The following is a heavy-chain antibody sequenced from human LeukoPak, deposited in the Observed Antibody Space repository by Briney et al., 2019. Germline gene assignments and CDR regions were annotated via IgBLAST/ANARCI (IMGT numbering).Heavy chain of an antibody. CDR1: GYTFTSYG. V-gene: IGHV1-18*01. Sequence: GASVKVSCKASGYTFTSYGISWVRQAPGQGLEWMGWISANNGDTDYPPKLQDRVTMTTDTYTSTAYMELRSLRSDDTAMYYCARSRFDPWGQGTLVTVSS. CDR2: ISANNGDT. CDR3: ARSRFDP. J-gene: IGHJ5*02.